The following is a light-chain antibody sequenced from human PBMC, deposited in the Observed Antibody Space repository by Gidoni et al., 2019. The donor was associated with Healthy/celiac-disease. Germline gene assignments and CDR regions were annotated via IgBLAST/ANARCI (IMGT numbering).Light chain of an antibody. V-gene: IGKV3-15*01. CDR1: KSVSSN. Sequence: EIVMTQSPATLSVSPGERATLSCRASKSVSSNLAWYQQKPGQAPMLLIYGASTRATGIPARFSGSGSGTEFTLTISSLQSEDFAVYYCQQYNNWPYTFGQGTKLEIK. CDR2: GAS. J-gene: IGKJ2*01. CDR3: QQYNNWPYT.